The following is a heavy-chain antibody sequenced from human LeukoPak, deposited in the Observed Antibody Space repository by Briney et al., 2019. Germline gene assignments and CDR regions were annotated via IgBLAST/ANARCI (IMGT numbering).Heavy chain of an antibody. CDR2: IYPGDSDT. CDR3: ARIEAAAGLAEYFQH. Sequence: GESLKIPCKGSGYSFTTYWIGWVRQMPGKGLEWMGIIYPGDSDTRYSPSFQGQVTISADKSINTAYLQWSSLKASDTAMYYCARIEAAAGLAEYFQHWGQGTLVTVSS. D-gene: IGHD6-13*01. V-gene: IGHV5-51*01. CDR1: GYSFTTYW. J-gene: IGHJ1*01.